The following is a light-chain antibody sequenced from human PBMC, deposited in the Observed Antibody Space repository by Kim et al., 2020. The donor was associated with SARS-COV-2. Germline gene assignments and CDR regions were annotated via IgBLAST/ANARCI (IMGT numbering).Light chain of an antibody. CDR2: VNSDGSH. J-gene: IGLJ3*02. CDR1: SGHSSYA. V-gene: IGLV4-69*01. CDR3: QTWGSGIRV. Sequence: ASVKLPGTLSSGHSSYAIAWHQQQPEKGPRYLMKVNSDGSHSKGDGIPDRFSGSSSGAERYLTISSLQSEDEADYYCQTWGSGIRVFGGGTQLTVL.